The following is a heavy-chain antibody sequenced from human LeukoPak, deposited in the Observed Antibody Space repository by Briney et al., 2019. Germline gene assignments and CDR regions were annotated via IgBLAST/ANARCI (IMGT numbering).Heavy chain of an antibody. CDR1: GGSISSGGYY. CDR2: IYYSGST. Sequence: SETLSLTCTVSGGSISSGGYYWSWIRQHPGKGLEWIGYIYYSGSTYYNPSLKSRVTISVDTSKNQFSPKLSSVTAADTAVYYCARAGWEQLEVFDYWGQGTLVTVSS. CDR3: ARAGWEQLEVFDY. J-gene: IGHJ4*02. V-gene: IGHV4-31*03. D-gene: IGHD6-6*01.